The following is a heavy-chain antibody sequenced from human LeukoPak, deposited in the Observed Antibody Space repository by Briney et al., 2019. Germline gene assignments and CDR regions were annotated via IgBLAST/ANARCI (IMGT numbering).Heavy chain of an antibody. Sequence: KPSETLSLTCTVSGDTISSNTYYWGWIRQPPGKGLEWIGSIYYSGSTYYNPSLKSRVTISVDTSKNQFSLKLSSVTAADTAVYYCARDKGDYMDVWGKGTTVTISS. V-gene: IGHV4-39*07. D-gene: IGHD3-16*01. CDR2: IYYSGST. J-gene: IGHJ6*03. CDR1: GDTISSNTYY. CDR3: ARDKGDYMDV.